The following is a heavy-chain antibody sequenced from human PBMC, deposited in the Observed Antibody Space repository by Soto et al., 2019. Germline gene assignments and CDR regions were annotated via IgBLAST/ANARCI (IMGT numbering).Heavy chain of an antibody. J-gene: IGHJ3*02. CDR1: GCSVSRNY. D-gene: IGHD4-17*01. Sequence: EVQLVESGGGLVQPGGSLRLSCAAAGCSVSRNYMSWVRQAPGKGLEWVSIIYSGGGTYYADSVKGRFTISRDNSKNTLYLQMNSLRAEDTAVYYCASYGDYDKNAFDIWGQGTMVTVSS. V-gene: IGHV3-66*01. CDR2: IYSGGGT. CDR3: ASYGDYDKNAFDI.